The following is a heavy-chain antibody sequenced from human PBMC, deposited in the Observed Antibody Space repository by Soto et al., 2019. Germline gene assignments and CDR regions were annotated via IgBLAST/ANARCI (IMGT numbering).Heavy chain of an antibody. Sequence: EVQLLESGGGLVQPGGSLRLSCAASGFTFSSYAMSWVRQAPGKGLEWVSAISGSGGSTYYADSVKGRFTISRDNSKNPLYLQMNSLRAEDTAVYYCVGGGYYYYYMDVWGKGTTVTVSS. CDR3: VGGGYYYYYMDV. V-gene: IGHV3-23*01. CDR2: ISGSGGST. CDR1: GFTFSSYA. D-gene: IGHD3-16*01. J-gene: IGHJ6*03.